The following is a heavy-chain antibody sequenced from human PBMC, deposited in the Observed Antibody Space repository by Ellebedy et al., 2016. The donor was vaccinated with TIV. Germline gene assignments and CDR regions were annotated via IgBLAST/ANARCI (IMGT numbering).Heavy chain of an antibody. CDR1: GFTFGGSW. V-gene: IGHV3-7*01. D-gene: IGHD1-26*01. Sequence: PGGSLRLSCAASGFTFGGSWMKWVRQAPGKGLEWVANINQDGSGKYYVDSVKGRFTISRDNAKNSLYLQMSSLSAEDTAVYYCVRTGMGARSIWGQGTLVTVSS. J-gene: IGHJ4*02. CDR2: INQDGSGK. CDR3: VRTGMGARSI.